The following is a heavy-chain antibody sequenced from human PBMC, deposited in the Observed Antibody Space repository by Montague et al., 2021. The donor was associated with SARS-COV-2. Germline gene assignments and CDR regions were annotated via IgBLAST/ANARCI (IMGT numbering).Heavy chain of an antibody. J-gene: IGHJ4*02. CDR2: IYYSGTT. CDR3: ARGMIRGVTTPFDY. V-gene: IGHV4-39*02. CDR1: SGSIRSSGYY. D-gene: IGHD3-10*01. Sequence: SETLSLTCSVSSGSIRSSGYYWGWIRQPPGKELEWIGNIYYSGTTXYXXXXQXRGTISVDTSKNHLSLRLSSVTAADTAVYFCARGMIRGVTTPFDYWGQGSQVTVSS.